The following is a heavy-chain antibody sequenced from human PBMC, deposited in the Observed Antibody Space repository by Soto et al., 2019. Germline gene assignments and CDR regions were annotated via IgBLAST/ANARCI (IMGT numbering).Heavy chain of an antibody. J-gene: IGHJ4*02. CDR3: TTTTVTIYYFDF. V-gene: IGHV3-15*07. D-gene: IGHD4-17*01. Sequence: GGSLRLSCAASGFTFTNAWMNWVRQAPGKGLEWVGRIKSKTDGGTTDYAAPVKGRFTISRDDSKNMLYPQMNSLKTEDTAVYYCTTTTVTIYYFDFWGQGTLVTVSS. CDR1: GFTFTNAW. CDR2: IKSKTDGGTT.